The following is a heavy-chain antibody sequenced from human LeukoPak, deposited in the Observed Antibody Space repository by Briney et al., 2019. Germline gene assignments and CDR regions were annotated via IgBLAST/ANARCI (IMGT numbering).Heavy chain of an antibody. V-gene: IGHV3-9*01. Sequence: GGSLRLSCAASGFTFDDYAMHWVRQAPGKGLEWVSGISWNSGSIGYADSVKGRFTISRDNAKNSLYPQMNSLRAEDTALYYCAKDNSNTAMYFDYWGQGTLVTVSS. CDR3: AKDNSNTAMYFDY. J-gene: IGHJ4*02. CDR2: ISWNSGSI. CDR1: GFTFDDYA. D-gene: IGHD5-18*01.